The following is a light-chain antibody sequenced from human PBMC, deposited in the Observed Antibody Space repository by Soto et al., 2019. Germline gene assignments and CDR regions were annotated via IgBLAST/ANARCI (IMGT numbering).Light chain of an antibody. CDR3: QQYSNWPPIT. Sequence: EMVRTQSPATLSVSPGERATLAFRASQSVSSKVAWYQQKPGQAPRLLLYDTSTRATGIPARFSGSGSGTEFTLTISSLQSEDFAVYYCQQYSNWPPITFGQGTRLEI. J-gene: IGKJ5*01. V-gene: IGKV3-15*01. CDR1: QSVSSK. CDR2: DTS.